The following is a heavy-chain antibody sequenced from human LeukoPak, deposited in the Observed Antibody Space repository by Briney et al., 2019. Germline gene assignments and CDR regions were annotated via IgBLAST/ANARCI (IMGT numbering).Heavy chain of an antibody. CDR1: GGSISSYY. Sequence: PSETLSLTCTVSGGSISSYYWSWIRQPPGKGLEWIGYIYYSGSTNYNPSLKSRVTMSVDTSKNQFSLKLSSVTAADTAVYYCARQYGITASYYYMDVWGKGTTVTISS. CDR2: IYYSGST. D-gene: IGHD1-14*01. CDR3: ARQYGITASYYYMDV. V-gene: IGHV4-59*08. J-gene: IGHJ6*03.